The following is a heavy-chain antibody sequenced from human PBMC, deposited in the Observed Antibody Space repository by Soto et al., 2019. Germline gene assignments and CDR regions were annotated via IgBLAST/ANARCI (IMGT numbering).Heavy chain of an antibody. D-gene: IGHD1-26*01. CDR1: GYTLTELS. CDR2: FDPEDGET. Sequence: ASVKVSCKVSGYTLTELSMHWVRQAPGKGLEWMGGFDPEDGETIYAQNFQGRVTMTEDTFTDTAYMELSSLRSEDTAVYYCAKGKTIVGATRFDYWGQGTLVTVSS. J-gene: IGHJ4*02. CDR3: AKGKTIVGATRFDY. V-gene: IGHV1-24*01.